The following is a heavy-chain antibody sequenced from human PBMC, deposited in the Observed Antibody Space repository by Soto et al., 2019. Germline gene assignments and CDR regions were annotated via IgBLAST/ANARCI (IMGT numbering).Heavy chain of an antibody. CDR3: GRGVSSGWNPTSVDP. D-gene: IGHD6-25*01. V-gene: IGHV4-30-4*08. CDR1: GDSVKSVGYY. J-gene: IGHJ5*02. Sequence: QVHLQESAPGLVKPSETLSLTCSVSGDSVKSVGYYWTWIRQPPGKGFEWLGDIYNTGTSRYNASIRGRLTISAAASSNTFALTLTSVTAADTAVYFCGRGVSSGWNPTSVDPWGHGSLIAVSS. CDR2: IYNTGTS.